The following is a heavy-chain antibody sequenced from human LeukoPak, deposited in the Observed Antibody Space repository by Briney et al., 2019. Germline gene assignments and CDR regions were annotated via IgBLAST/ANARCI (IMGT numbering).Heavy chain of an antibody. Sequence: SETLSLTCTVSSASISSYYWSWIRQPPGKGLEWIGYIYYSGSTNYNPSLKSRVTISVDTSKNQFSLKLSSVTAADTAVYYCASTDSSGYYINYGMDVWGQGTTVTVSS. CDR1: SASISSYY. CDR2: IYYSGST. D-gene: IGHD3-22*01. CDR3: ASTDSSGYYINYGMDV. J-gene: IGHJ6*02. V-gene: IGHV4-59*01.